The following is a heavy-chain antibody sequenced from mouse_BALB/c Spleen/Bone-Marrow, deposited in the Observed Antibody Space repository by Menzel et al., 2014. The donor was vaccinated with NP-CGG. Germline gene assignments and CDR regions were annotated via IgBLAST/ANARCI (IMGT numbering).Heavy chain of an antibody. J-gene: IGHJ4*01. CDR2: INPNNGGT. V-gene: IGHV1-18*01. D-gene: IGHD1-2*01. Sequence: EVQLQQSGLLLVKPGASVKISCKTSGYTFTEYTMHWVKQSQGKSLEWIGGINPNNGGTSYNQKFKGKATLTVDKSSSTAYMELRSLTSEDSAVYYCARRYYGPYVMDNWGQGTSVTVSS. CDR1: GYTFTEYT. CDR3: ARRYYGPYVMDN.